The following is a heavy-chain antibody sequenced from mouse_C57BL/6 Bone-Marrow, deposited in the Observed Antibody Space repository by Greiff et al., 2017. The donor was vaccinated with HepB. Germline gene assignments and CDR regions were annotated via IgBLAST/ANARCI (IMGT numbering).Heavy chain of an antibody. V-gene: IGHV1-26*01. D-gene: IGHD2-3*01. CDR2: INPNNGGT. J-gene: IGHJ2*01. Sequence: VQLQQSGPELVKPGASVKISCKASGYTFTDYYMNWVKQSHGKSLEWIGDINPNNGGTSYNQKFKGKATLTVDKSSSTAYMELRSLTSEDSAVYYCARENDGYYLDYWGQGTTLTVSS. CDR1: GYTFTDYY. CDR3: ARENDGYYLDY.